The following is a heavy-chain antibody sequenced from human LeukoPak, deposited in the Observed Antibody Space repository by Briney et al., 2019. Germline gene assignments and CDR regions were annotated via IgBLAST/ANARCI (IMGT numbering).Heavy chain of an antibody. CDR3: ASSDSHLSPYDY. CDR1: GGSISSYY. D-gene: IGHD3-22*01. J-gene: IGHJ4*02. V-gene: IGHV4-59*08. CDR2: IYYSGST. Sequence: SETLSLTCTVSGGSISSYYWSWIRQPPGKGLEWIGYIYYSGSTNYNPSLKSRVTISVDTSKNQFSLKLSSVTAADTAVYYCASSDSHLSPYDYWGQGTLVTVSS.